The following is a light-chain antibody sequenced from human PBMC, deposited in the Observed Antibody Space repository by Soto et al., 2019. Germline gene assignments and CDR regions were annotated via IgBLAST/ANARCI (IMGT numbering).Light chain of an antibody. CDR1: SGHGDLA. Sequence: QSVLTQSPSASASLGTSVTLTCTLGSGHGDLAIAWHQQRPEKGPRFLMKLNGDGSHRRGDGIPDRFSGSRSGAERYLTISSLQSEDEADYYCQTWTTGIQVFGGGTQLTVL. CDR3: QTWTTGIQV. CDR2: LNGDGSH. V-gene: IGLV4-69*01. J-gene: IGLJ2*01.